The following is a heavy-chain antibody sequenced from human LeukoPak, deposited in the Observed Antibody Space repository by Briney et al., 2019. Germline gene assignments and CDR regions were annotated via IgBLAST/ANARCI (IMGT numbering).Heavy chain of an antibody. J-gene: IGHJ4*02. CDR3: AKDHDILTY. CDR2: IRYDGSNK. V-gene: IGHV3-30*02. CDR1: GFTFSRYG. D-gene: IGHD3-9*01. Sequence: GGSLRLSCAASGFTFSRYGMHLVRQAPGKGLEWVAFIRYDGSNKYYAGSLNGRFTIPRDNSKNKLYLQMNSLRAEDTAVYYCAKDHDILTYWGQGTLVTVSS.